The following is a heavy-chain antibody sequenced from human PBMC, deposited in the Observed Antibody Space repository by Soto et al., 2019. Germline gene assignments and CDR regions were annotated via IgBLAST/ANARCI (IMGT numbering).Heavy chain of an antibody. J-gene: IGHJ6*02. Sequence: QVQLQESGPGLVQPSGTLSLTCAVSGGSITGDNWWSWVRQSPGKGLEWIGEIHHSGTTNYNPTLKSRLTISVDKSKNQFSLKLNSVTAADTAMFYCATQGFYRMGVWGRGTTVTVSS. CDR1: GGSITGDNW. CDR3: ATQGFYRMGV. V-gene: IGHV4-4*02. CDR2: IHHSGTT.